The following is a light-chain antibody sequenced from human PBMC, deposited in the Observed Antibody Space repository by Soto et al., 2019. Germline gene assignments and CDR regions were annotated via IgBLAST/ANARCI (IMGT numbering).Light chain of an antibody. CDR1: KSVSNN. CDR2: GAS. CDR3: QQYNNWPPLT. J-gene: IGKJ4*01. Sequence: EIVMTQSPATLSVSPGERAILSCRASKSVSNNLAWYQQKPGQAPRLLIYGASTRATGIPARFSGSGSGTECTRSISSLQSEDSAIYYCQQYNNWPPLTFGGGTKVEIK. V-gene: IGKV3-15*01.